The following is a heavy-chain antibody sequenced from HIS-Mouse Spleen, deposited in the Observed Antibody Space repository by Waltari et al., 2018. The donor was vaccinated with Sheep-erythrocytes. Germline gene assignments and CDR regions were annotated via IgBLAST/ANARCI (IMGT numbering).Heavy chain of an antibody. CDR1: GYSISSGYY. V-gene: IGHV4-38-2*02. CDR2: IYHSGGP. D-gene: IGHD7-27*01. CDR3: ASQPNWGYWYFDL. J-gene: IGHJ2*01. Sequence: QVQLQESGPGLVKPSETLSLTCTVSGYSISSGYYWGWIRQPPGKGLEWIGSIYHSGGPSHNRHLKSRVTISVDTSKNQFSLKLSSVTAADTAVYYCASQPNWGYWYFDLWGRGTLVTVSS.